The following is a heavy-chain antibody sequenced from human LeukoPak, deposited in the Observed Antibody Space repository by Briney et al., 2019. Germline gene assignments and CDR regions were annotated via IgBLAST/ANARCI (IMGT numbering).Heavy chain of an antibody. D-gene: IGHD1-7*01. Sequence: ASVKVSCKASGYTFISYYIHWVRQAPGQGLEWMGIINSNSGSATYARKFQGRVTMTRDMSTSTVYMELSSLISEDTAVYYCARGWNSPQTRKHGAFDPWGQGTLVTVSS. J-gene: IGHJ5*02. CDR2: INSNSGSA. CDR3: ARGWNSPQTRKHGAFDP. V-gene: IGHV1-46*01. CDR1: GYTFISYY.